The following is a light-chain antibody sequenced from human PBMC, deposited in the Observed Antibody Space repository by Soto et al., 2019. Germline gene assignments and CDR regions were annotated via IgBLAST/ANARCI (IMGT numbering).Light chain of an antibody. V-gene: IGKV1-39*01. Sequence: IQMTQSPSSLSASVGDSVTVTCRASQSINIYLNWYQQKPGKAPTLLIYGASSVQSRLPSRFTGGGSRTYSLLTSSILQPDVVVTYCKQQNNRTPYTFGEGTKLEIK. J-gene: IGKJ2*01. CDR1: QSINIY. CDR2: GAS. CDR3: QQNNRTPYT.